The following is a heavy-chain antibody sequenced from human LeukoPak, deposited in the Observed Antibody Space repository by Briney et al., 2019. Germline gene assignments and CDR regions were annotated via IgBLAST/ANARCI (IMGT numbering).Heavy chain of an antibody. CDR3: ARDLLGNDY. CDR1: GFTFSNYG. J-gene: IGHJ4*02. CDR2: IGGSSNSM. Sequence: GGSLRLSCAASGFTFSNYGMNWVRQAPGKGLEWVSSIGGSSNSMYYADSVKGRFTISRDNAKNSLYLQMNSLTAEDTAVYYCARDLLGNDYWGQGTLVTVSS. D-gene: IGHD2-8*02. V-gene: IGHV3-21*06.